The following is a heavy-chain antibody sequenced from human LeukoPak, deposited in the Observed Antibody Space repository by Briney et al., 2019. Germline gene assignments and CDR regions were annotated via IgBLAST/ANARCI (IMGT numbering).Heavy chain of an antibody. CDR3: ARELLVDNLDAFDI. D-gene: IGHD5-12*01. J-gene: IGHJ3*02. CDR2: IYTSGST. CDR1: GGSISSGSYY. Sequence: PSQTLSLTCTVSGGSISSGSYYWSWIRQPAGKGLEWIGRIYTSGSTNYNPSLKSRVTISVDTSKNQFSLKLSSVTAADTAVYYFARELLVDNLDAFDIWGQGTMVTVSS. V-gene: IGHV4-61*02.